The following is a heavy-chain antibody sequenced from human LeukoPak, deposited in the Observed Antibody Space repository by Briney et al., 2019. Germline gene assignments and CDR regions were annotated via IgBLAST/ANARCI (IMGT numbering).Heavy chain of an antibody. J-gene: IGHJ6*03. CDR3: ARVLDSYYYYYYMDV. CDR2: ISSNGGST. V-gene: IGHV3-64*01. Sequence: GGSLRLSCAATGFTFSSYAMHWVRQAPGKGLEYVSAISSNGGSTYYANSVKGRFTISRDNSKNTLYLQMGSLRAEDMAVYYCARVLDSYYYYYYMDVWGKGTTVTVSS. D-gene: IGHD3-3*02. CDR1: GFTFSSYA.